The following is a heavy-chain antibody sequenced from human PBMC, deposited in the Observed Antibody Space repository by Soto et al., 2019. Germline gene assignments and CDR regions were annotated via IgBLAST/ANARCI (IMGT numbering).Heavy chain of an antibody. Sequence: PSETLSLTCTVSGGSISSSSYYWGWIRQPPGKGLEWIGSIYYSGSTYYNPSLKSRVTISVDTSKNQFSLKLSSVTAADTAVYYCARGYCSGGGCYRYWGQGSQVTVSS. CDR3: ARGYCSGGGCYRY. CDR1: GGSISSSSYY. J-gene: IGHJ4*02. D-gene: IGHD2-15*01. CDR2: IYYSGST. V-gene: IGHV4-39*01.